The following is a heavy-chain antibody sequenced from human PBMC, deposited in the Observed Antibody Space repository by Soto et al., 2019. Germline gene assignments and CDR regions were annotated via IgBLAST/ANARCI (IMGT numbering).Heavy chain of an antibody. Sequence: GGSLRLSCAVSGFALSSYSIAWVRQAPGKGLEWVSFTFNYAGRLYYADSVKGRFAISRDNAKSTVYLQMNSLRAEDTGVYYCAKDWHLCLDFWGQGTPVTVPQ. CDR3: AKDWHLCLDF. J-gene: IGHJ4*02. V-gene: IGHV3-21*01. CDR2: TFNYAGRL. CDR1: GFALSSYS.